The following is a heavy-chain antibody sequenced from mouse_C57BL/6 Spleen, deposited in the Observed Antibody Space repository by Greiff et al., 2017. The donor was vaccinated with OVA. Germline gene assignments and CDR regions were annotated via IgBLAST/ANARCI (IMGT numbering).Heavy chain of an antibody. CDR2: INPNNGGT. J-gene: IGHJ4*01. CDR1: GYTFTDYY. D-gene: IGHD1-1*02. Sequence: VQLQQSGPELVKPGASVKISCKASGYTFTDYYMNWVKQSHGKSLEWIGDINPNNGGTSYNQKFKGKATLTVDKSSSTAYMERRSLTSEDSAVYYCARNYDGGYAMDYWGQGTSVTVSS. CDR3: ARNYDGGYAMDY. V-gene: IGHV1-26*01.